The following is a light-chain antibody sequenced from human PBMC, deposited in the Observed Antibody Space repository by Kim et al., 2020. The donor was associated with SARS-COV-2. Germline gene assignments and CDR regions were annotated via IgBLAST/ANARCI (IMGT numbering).Light chain of an antibody. Sequence: DIQMTQSPSTLSASVGDRVTITCRASQTIDDWLAWYQHKPGNAPKLLIYKASSLESGVPSRFSGSGSGTEFTLTITSLQPDDFATYYCQQYKTSPVYTFGQGTKLEI. CDR1: QTIDDW. CDR2: KAS. J-gene: IGKJ2*01. V-gene: IGKV1-5*03. CDR3: QQYKTSPVYT.